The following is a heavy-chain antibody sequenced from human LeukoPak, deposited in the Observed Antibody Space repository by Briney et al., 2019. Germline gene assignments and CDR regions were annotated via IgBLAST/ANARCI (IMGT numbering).Heavy chain of an antibody. CDR1: GGSISSYY. CDR2: IYYSGST. CDR3: ARHGGGSYRYEYDY. V-gene: IGHV4-59*08. J-gene: IGHJ4*02. D-gene: IGHD1-26*01. Sequence: SETLSLTCTVSGGSISSYYWSWIRQPPGKGLEWIGYIYYSGSTNYNPSLKSRVTISVDTSKNQFSLKLSSVTAADTAVYYCARHGGGSYRYEYDYWGQGTLVTVSS.